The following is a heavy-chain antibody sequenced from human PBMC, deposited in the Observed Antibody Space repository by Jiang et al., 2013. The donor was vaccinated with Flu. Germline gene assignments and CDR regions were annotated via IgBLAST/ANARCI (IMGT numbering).Heavy chain of an antibody. D-gene: IGHD6-6*01. CDR3: ARERESIAARRNSAVPKDLYYYYGMDV. Sequence: LVESGGGLVQPGGSLRLSCAASGITFSSYWMHWVRKLQGRGLVWVSRINSDGSSTSYADSVKGRFTISRDNAKNTLYLQMNSLRAEDTAVYYCARERESIAARRNSAVPKDLYYYYGMDVWGQGTTVTVSS. CDR1: GITFSSYW. J-gene: IGHJ6*02. CDR2: INSDGSST. V-gene: IGHV3-74*01.